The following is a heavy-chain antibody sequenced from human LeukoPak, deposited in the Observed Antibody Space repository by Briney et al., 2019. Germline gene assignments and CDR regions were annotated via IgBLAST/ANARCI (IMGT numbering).Heavy chain of an antibody. CDR2: IYTSGRT. CDR3: ARGESSSSSLYYYYYYMDV. J-gene: IGHJ6*03. V-gene: IGHV4-61*02. Sequence: SETLSLTCTVSGASISSGSYYWSWIRQPAGKGLEWIGRIYTSGRTNYNPSLKSRVTISVDTSKNQFSLKLSSVTAADTAVYYCARGESSSSSLYYYYYYMDVWGKGTTVTVSS. CDR1: GASISSGSYY. D-gene: IGHD6-6*01.